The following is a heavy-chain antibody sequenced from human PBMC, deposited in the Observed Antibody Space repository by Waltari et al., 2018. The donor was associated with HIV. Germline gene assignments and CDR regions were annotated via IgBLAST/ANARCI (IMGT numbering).Heavy chain of an antibody. D-gene: IGHD4-17*01. V-gene: IGHV3-21*01. CDR3: ARALTNFGGF. CDR2: ISSGSSFI. CDR1: GFTFSSFS. J-gene: IGHJ4*02. Sequence: EVQLVESGGGLVKPGGSLGLSCAGSGFTFSSFSMNWVRQAPGQGLESVASISSGSSFIDYADSVKGRFTISRDNAKNSLYLQMKSLRVEDTALYYCARALTNFGGFWGQGTLVTVSS.